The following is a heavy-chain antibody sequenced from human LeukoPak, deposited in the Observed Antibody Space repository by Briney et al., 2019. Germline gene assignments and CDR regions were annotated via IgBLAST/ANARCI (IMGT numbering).Heavy chain of an antibody. V-gene: IGHV1-2*06. CDR2: INPNSGGT. J-gene: IGHJ6*02. CDR3: ARGGYYYDSSGLMDV. D-gene: IGHD3-22*01. Sequence: VKVSCKASGYTFTGYYMHWVRQAPGQGLEWMGRINPNSGGTNYAQKFQGRVTMTRDTSISTAYMELSRLRSDDTAVYYCARGGYYYDSSGLMDVWGQGTTVPSP. CDR1: GYTFTGYY.